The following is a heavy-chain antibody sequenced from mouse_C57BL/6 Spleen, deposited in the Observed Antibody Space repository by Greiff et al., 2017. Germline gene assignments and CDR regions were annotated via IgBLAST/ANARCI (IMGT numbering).Heavy chain of an antibody. V-gene: IGHV14-2*01. CDR3: ASPVSSSDY. CDR2: IDPEDGEN. J-gene: IGHJ2*01. D-gene: IGHD1-1*01. CDR1: GFNIKDYY. Sequence: VQLKQSGAELVKPGDSVKLSCTASGFNIKDYYMHWVKQRTEQGLEWIGRIDPEDGENKYAPKFQGKATIPADTSSNTAYLQLSSLTSEDTAVYYCASPVSSSDYWGQGTTLTVSS.